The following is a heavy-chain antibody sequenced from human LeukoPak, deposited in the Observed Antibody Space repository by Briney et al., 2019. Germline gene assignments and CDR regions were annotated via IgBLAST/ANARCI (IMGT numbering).Heavy chain of an antibody. D-gene: IGHD2-2*01. Sequence: SETLSLTCTVSGGSISSSSYYWGWIRQPPGKGLEWIGSIYYSGSTYYNPSLKSRVTISVDTSKNQFSLKLSSVTAADTAVYYCARLLIYVVPAARAGWFDPWGQGTLVTVSS. CDR3: ARLLIYVVPAARAGWFDP. CDR1: GGSISSSSYY. CDR2: IYYSGST. J-gene: IGHJ5*02. V-gene: IGHV4-39*07.